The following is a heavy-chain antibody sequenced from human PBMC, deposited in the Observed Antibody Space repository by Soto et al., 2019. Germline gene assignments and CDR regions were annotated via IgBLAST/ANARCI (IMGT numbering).Heavy chain of an antibody. J-gene: IGHJ6*02. V-gene: IGHV3-30-3*01. CDR3: ARDHGTAPEAYYYYYGMDV. CDR1: GFTFSSYA. D-gene: IGHD2-21*02. Sequence: QVQLVESGGGVVQPGRSLRLSCAASGFTFSSYAMHWVRQDPGKGLEWVAVISYDGSNKYYADSVKGRFTISRDNSKNTLYLQMNSLRAEDTAVYYCARDHGTAPEAYYYYYGMDVWGQGTTVTVSS. CDR2: ISYDGSNK.